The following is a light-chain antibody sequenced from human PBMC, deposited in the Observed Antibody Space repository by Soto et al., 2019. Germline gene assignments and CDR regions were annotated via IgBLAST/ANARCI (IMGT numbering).Light chain of an antibody. CDR1: SSDVGGYNF. J-gene: IGLJ1*01. CDR2: EVS. Sequence: QSVLTQPASVSGSPGQSITISCTGTSSDVGGYNFVSWYQQHPGKAPKLMIFEVSNRPSGVSNRFSGSKSGNTASLTISGLQAEDEADYYCSSYTSSGTSVFATGINVAVL. CDR3: SSYTSSGTSV. V-gene: IGLV2-14*01.